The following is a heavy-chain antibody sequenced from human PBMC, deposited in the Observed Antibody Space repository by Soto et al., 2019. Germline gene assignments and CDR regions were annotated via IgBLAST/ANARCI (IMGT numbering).Heavy chain of an antibody. CDR2: MNPNSGNT. D-gene: IGHD2-2*01. Sequence: ASVKVSCKASGYTFTSYDINWVRQATGQGLEWMGWMNPNSGNTGYAQKFQGRVTMTRNTSTSTAYMELSSLRSEDTAVYYCARGLDCSSTSCHSAWGQGTLVTVSS. V-gene: IGHV1-8*01. CDR3: ARGLDCSSTSCHSA. CDR1: GYTFTSYD. J-gene: IGHJ5*02.